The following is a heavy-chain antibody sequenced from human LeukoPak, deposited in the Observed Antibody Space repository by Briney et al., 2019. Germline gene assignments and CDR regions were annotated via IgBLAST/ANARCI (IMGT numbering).Heavy chain of an antibody. J-gene: IGHJ5*02. CDR1: GYSFTSYW. Sequence: HGESLKISCKGSGYSFTSYWIGWVRQMPGKGLEWMGIIYPGDSDTRYSPSFQGQVTISADKSISTAYLQWSSLKASDTAMYYCARREGDYYGSGSYYEPWGQGTLVTASS. V-gene: IGHV5-51*01. CDR2: IYPGDSDT. D-gene: IGHD3-10*01. CDR3: ARREGDYYGSGSYYEP.